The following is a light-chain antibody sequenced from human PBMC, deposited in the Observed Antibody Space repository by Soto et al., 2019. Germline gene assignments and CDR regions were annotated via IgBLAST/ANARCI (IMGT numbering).Light chain of an antibody. CDR3: AAWDDSLNGVE. CDR2: SNN. J-gene: IGLJ2*01. CDR1: SSNIGSST. V-gene: IGLV1-44*01. Sequence: QSVLTQPPSASGTPGQRVTISCSGSSSNIGSSTVNWYQHLPGTAPKLLIYSNNARSSGVPDRFSGSKSGTSAFLAISGLQSEDEADYYCAAWDDSLNGVEFGGGTKVTVL.